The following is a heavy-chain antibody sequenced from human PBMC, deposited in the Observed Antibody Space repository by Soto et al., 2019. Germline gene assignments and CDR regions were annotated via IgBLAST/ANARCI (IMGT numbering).Heavy chain of an antibody. CDR2: IHYSGST. J-gene: IGHJ4*02. CDR1: GGSISNYY. Sequence: PSETLSLTCTVSGGSISNYYWSWIRQPPGKGLEWIGYIHYSGSTKYNPSLKSRDTISADTSKNQFSLKLSSVTAADAAVYYCARGHYDFWTGYFATIDYCGQGTLVTVSS. V-gene: IGHV4-59*08. D-gene: IGHD3-3*01. CDR3: ARGHYDFWTGYFATIDY.